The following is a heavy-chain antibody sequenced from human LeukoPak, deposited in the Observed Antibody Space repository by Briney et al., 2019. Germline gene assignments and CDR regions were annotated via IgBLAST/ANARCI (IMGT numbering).Heavy chain of an antibody. Sequence: GESLKISCMGSGYSFSNFWIAWVRQMPGKGLEWMGIIYPGDSDTRYSPSFQGQVTISADKSISTAYLQWSSLKASDTAMYYCARLTVTTFPFDYWGQRTLVTVSS. CDR1: GYSFSNFW. V-gene: IGHV5-51*01. CDR2: IYPGDSDT. J-gene: IGHJ4*02. D-gene: IGHD4-17*01. CDR3: ARLTVTTFPFDY.